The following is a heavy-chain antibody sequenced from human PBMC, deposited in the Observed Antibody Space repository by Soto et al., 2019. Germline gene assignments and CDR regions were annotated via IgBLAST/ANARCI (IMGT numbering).Heavy chain of an antibody. CDR2: IIPIFGTA. CDR3: ARVYPGRGAAARPGVYYFDY. Sequence: QVQLVQSGAEVKKPGSSVKVSCKASGGTFSSYAISWVRQAPGQGLEWMGGIIPIFGTANYAQKVQGRVTITADESTSTAYMELSSLRSEDTAVYYCARVYPGRGAAARPGVYYFDYWGQGTLVTVSS. V-gene: IGHV1-69*01. CDR1: GGTFSSYA. J-gene: IGHJ4*02. D-gene: IGHD6-13*01.